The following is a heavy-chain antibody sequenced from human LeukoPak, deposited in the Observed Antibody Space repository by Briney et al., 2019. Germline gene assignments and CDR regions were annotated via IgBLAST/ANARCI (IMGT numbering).Heavy chain of an antibody. V-gene: IGHV1-8*01. CDR3: ATVSEFGDYRFDS. CDR2: MNPNSGNT. J-gene: IGHJ4*02. CDR1: GYTFTSYD. D-gene: IGHD4-17*01. Sequence: ASVKVSCKASGYTFTSYDINWVRQATGQGLEWMGWMNPNSGNTGYAQKFQGRVTMTRNTSISTAYMELSSLRSEDTAVYYCATVSEFGDYRFDSWGQGTLVTVSS.